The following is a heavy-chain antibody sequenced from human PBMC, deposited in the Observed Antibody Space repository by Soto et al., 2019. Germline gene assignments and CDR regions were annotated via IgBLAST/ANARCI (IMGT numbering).Heavy chain of an antibody. CDR1: GYSFTSYW. Sequence: GESLKISCKGSGYSFTSYWIGWVRQLPGKGLEWMGIIYPGDSDTRYSPSFQGQVTISADKSISTAYLQWSSLKASDTAMYYCARRGFWSGYSYWYFDLWGRGTLVTVSS. J-gene: IGHJ2*01. D-gene: IGHD3-3*01. V-gene: IGHV5-51*01. CDR3: ARRGFWSGYSYWYFDL. CDR2: IYPGDSDT.